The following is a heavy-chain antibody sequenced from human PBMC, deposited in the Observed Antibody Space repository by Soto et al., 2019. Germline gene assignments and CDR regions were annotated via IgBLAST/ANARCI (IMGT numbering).Heavy chain of an antibody. V-gene: IGHV4-59*01. CDR2: IYCRGNT. Sequence: PSETLSLTCTVSGGSIGTYYWGWIRQPPGKGLEWIGYIYCRGNTDYNPSLKSRVTISLDTSKNQFSLKLSSVTAADTAVYYCARVWGGAFDIWGQGTMVTVSS. J-gene: IGHJ3*02. CDR1: GGSIGTYY. D-gene: IGHD3-10*01. CDR3: ARVWGGAFDI.